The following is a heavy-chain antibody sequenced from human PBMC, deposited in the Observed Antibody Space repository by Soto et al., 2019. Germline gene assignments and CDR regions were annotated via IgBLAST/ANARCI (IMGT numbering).Heavy chain of an antibody. J-gene: IGHJ6*02. Sequence: QGQLVQSVPEAKKPGASVKVSCKASGYTFSRYGISGVRQAPGQGLEWLGWISGYNGDTKHAQTVQGRVTMTIDTSTYTAYLQLRRLTSDDTAIYYCAKNGKPTYYYYGMDVWGQGTTVTVSS. D-gene: IGHD2-8*01. CDR3: AKNGKPTYYYYGMDV. CDR2: ISGYNGDT. CDR1: GYTFSRYG. V-gene: IGHV1-18*01.